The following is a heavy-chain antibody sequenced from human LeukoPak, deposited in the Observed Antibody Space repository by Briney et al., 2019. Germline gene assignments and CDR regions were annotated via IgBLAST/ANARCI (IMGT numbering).Heavy chain of an antibody. CDR3: ARSIYSSPRGGFDP. J-gene: IGHJ5*02. CDR1: GYTFTGYY. V-gene: IGHV1-46*01. CDR2: INPSGGST. D-gene: IGHD6-13*01. Sequence: ASVKVSCKASGYTFTGYYMHWVRQAPGQGLEWTGLINPSGGSTSYAQKFQGRVTMTRDMSTSTVYMALSSLRSEDTAVYYCARSIYSSPRGGFDPWGQGTLVTVSS.